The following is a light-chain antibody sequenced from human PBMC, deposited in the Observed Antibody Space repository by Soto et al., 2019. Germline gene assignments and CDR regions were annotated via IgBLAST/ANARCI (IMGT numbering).Light chain of an antibody. Sequence: EIVMTQSPATLSVSPGERATLSCRASQSVSSNLAWYQQKPAQAPRLLIYGASTRATGIPARFSGSGSGTEFTLTFSSLQSEDFAVYSCQQYNDWPLWTFGQGTKVEIK. CDR1: QSVSSN. J-gene: IGKJ1*01. V-gene: IGKV3-15*01. CDR3: QQYNDWPLWT. CDR2: GAS.